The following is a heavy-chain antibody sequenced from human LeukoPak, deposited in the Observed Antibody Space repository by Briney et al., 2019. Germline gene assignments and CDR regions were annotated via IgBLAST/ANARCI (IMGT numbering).Heavy chain of an antibody. CDR1: GYSISTGYY. CDR3: ARHYFSLGAFD. J-gene: IGHJ3*02. V-gene: IGHV4-38-2*01. Sequence: SETLSPTCVVSGYSISTGYYWGWIRQPPGMGLECIGNIHHSGSIYYNNPSLKSRTTISVDTSKNQFFLRLSSVTAADTAVYYCARHYFSLGAFD. D-gene: IGHD3-16*01. CDR2: IHHSGSI.